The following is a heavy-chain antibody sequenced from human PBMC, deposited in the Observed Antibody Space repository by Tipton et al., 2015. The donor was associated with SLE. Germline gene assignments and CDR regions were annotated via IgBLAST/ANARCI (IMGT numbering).Heavy chain of an antibody. CDR1: GFTVSSNY. Sequence: QLVQSGGGLVQPGRSLRLSCAASGFTVSSNYMSWVRQAPGKGLEWVSVIYSGGSTYYADSVKGRFTISRDNSKNTLYLQMNSLRAEDTAVYYCARSPYSSGWWGYVDLWGRGTLVTVSS. CDR3: ARSPYSSGWWGYVDL. D-gene: IGHD6-19*01. J-gene: IGHJ2*01. V-gene: IGHV3-66*02. CDR2: IYSGGST.